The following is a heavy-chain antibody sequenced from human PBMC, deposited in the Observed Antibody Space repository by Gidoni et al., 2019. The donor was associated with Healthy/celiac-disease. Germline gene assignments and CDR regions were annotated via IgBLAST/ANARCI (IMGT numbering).Heavy chain of an antibody. Sequence: EVQLVESGGVVVQPGGSLRLSCADSGFTFDDYAMQWVRQAPGKGLEWVSLISLDCGSTYYADSVKGRFTISRDNSNNSLYLQMNSLRAEDTALYYCAKAQQMGYSYGLDYWGQGTLVTVSS. CDR3: AKAQQMGYSYGLDY. CDR1: GFTFDDYA. V-gene: IGHV3-43D*03. CDR2: ISLDCGST. J-gene: IGHJ4*02. D-gene: IGHD5-18*01.